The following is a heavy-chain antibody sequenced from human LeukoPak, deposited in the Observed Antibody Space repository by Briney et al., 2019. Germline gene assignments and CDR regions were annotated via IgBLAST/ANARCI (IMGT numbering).Heavy chain of an antibody. Sequence: PSETLSLTCTVSGGSISSYYWSWIRQPPGKGPEWIGYIYYSGSTNYNPSLKSRVTISVDTSKNQLSLKVSSVTAADTAVYYCATSRDAYNRFDYWGQGTLVTVSS. D-gene: IGHD5-24*01. CDR2: IYYSGST. CDR3: ATSRDAYNRFDY. CDR1: GGSISSYY. V-gene: IGHV4-59*01. J-gene: IGHJ4*02.